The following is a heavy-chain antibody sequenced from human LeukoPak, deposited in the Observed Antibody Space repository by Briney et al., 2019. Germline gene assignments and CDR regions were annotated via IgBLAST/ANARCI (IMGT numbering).Heavy chain of an antibody. CDR2: INSDGSST. CDR3: ARARGLRYFDWLSSAFDI. V-gene: IGHV3-74*01. CDR1: GFTFSSYW. Sequence: GGSLRLSCAASGFTFSSYWMHWVRQAPGKGLVWVSRINSDGSSTSYADSVKGLFTISRDNAKNTLYLQMNSLRAEDTAVYYCARARGLRYFDWLSSAFDIWGQGTMVTVSS. J-gene: IGHJ3*02. D-gene: IGHD3-9*01.